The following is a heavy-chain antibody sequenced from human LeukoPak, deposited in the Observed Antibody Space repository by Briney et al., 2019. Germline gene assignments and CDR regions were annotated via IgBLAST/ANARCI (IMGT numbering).Heavy chain of an antibody. CDR1: GDSISNYY. Sequence: PSETLSLTCTVSGDSISNYYWSWIRQPPGKGLECIGYIYYSGRTTYNPSLKSRVTISVDTSKNQFSLKLSSVTAADTAVYYCARDGDDYVWGSYRNDWGQGTLVTVSS. J-gene: IGHJ1*01. CDR3: ARDGDDYVWGSYRND. V-gene: IGHV4-59*01. CDR2: IYYSGRT. D-gene: IGHD3-16*02.